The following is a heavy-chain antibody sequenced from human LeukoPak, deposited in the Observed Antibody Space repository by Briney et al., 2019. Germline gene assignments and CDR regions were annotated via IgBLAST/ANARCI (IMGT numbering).Heavy chain of an antibody. Sequence: GGSLRLSCAASGFTFSSYSMNWVRQAPGKGLEWVSSISSSSSYIYYADSVKGRFTISRDNAKNSLCLQMNSLRAEDTAVYYCARLLSYYYDSSGSPPWGQGTLVTVSS. CDR3: ARLLSYYYDSSGSPP. D-gene: IGHD3-22*01. CDR1: GFTFSSYS. J-gene: IGHJ5*02. CDR2: ISSSSSYI. V-gene: IGHV3-21*01.